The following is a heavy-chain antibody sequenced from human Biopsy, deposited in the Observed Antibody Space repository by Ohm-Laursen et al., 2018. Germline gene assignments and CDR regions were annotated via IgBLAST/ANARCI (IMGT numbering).Heavy chain of an antibody. D-gene: IGHD6-19*01. Sequence: GASVTASCQPSAGAFTNYAINWVRQAPGHGLEWLGGIITVSETAGYAERFQGRVTITADVTTTTAYMDLSGLRSEDTAVYYCVAYPSSGFFESNDDFAMDVWGQGTMVIVSS. CDR1: AGAFTNYA. CDR2: IITVSETA. CDR3: VAYPSSGFFESNDDFAMDV. J-gene: IGHJ6*02. V-gene: IGHV1-69*13.